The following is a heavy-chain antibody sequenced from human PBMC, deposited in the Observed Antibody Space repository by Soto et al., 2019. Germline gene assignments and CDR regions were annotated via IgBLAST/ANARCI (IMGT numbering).Heavy chain of an antibody. CDR1: GFTFSSYA. V-gene: IGHV3-23*01. CDR2: ISGSGGST. Sequence: PGRSLRLSCAASGFTFSSYAMSWVRRAPGKGLEWVSAISGSGGSTYYADSVKGRFTISRDNSKNTLYLQMNSLRAEDTAVYYCAKFSLVLDYFDYWGQGTLVTVSS. D-gene: IGHD6-13*01. CDR3: AKFSLVLDYFDY. J-gene: IGHJ4*02.